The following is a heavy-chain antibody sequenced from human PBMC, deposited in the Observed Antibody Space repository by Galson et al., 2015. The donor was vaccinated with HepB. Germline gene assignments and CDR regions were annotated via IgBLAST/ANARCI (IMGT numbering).Heavy chain of an antibody. V-gene: IGHV5-51*03. CDR2: IFPGDSDT. D-gene: IGHD2-2*02. Sequence: QSGAEVKKPGESLKISCKASGYSFTNYWIAWVRQKPGKGLEWMGIIFPGDSDTRYSPSFQGQVTISADKSINTAYLRWGSLKASDTAMYYCVRLSPPYQLLYGWFDPWGQGTLVTVSS. CDR3: VRLSPPYQLLYGWFDP. J-gene: IGHJ5*02. CDR1: GYSFTNYW.